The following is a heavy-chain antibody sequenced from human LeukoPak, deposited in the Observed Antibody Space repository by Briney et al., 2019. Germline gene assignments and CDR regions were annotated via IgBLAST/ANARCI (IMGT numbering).Heavy chain of an antibody. CDR1: GFTFSSYA. V-gene: IGHV3-23*01. CDR3: AKDVRNSFSAYGMDV. CDR2: ISGGGGST. J-gene: IGHJ6*02. D-gene: IGHD2-21*01. Sequence: GGSLRLSCAASGFTFSSYAMSWVRQAPGEGLEWVSAISGGGGSTYYADSVKGRFTISRDNSKNTLYLQMNSLRAKDTAGYYCAKDVRNSFSAYGMDVWGQGATVTVSS.